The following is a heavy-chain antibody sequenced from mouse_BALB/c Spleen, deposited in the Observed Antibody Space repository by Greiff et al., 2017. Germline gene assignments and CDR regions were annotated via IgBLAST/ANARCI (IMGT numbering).Heavy chain of an antibody. CDR2: ISSGSSTI. J-gene: IGHJ4*01. V-gene: IGHV5-17*02. D-gene: IGHD2-1*01. Sequence: EVQGVESGGGLVQPGGSRKLSCAASGFTFSSFGMHWVRQAPEKGLEWVAYISSGSSTIYYADTVKGRFTISRDNPKNTLFLQMTSLRSEDTAMYYCARIYYGNYRYAMDYWGQGASVTVSS. CDR1: GFTFSSFG. CDR3: ARIYYGNYRYAMDY.